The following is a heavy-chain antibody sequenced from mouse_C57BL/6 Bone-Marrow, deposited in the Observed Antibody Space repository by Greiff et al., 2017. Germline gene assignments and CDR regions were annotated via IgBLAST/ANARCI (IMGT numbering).Heavy chain of an antibody. Sequence: QVQLQQPGAELVKPGASVKLSCKASGYTFTSYWMHWVKQRPGQGLEWIGMIHPNSGSTNYNEKFKSKATLTVDTSSSTAYMQLSCLTSEDSAVYYCARDLYYYDSRVEFDYWGQGTTLTVSS. D-gene: IGHD1-1*01. J-gene: IGHJ2*01. CDR3: ARDLYYYDSRVEFDY. CDR1: GYTFTSYW. V-gene: IGHV1-64*01. CDR2: IHPNSGST.